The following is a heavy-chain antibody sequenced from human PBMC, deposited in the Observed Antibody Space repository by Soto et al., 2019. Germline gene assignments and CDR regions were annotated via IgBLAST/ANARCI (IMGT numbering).Heavy chain of an antibody. J-gene: IGHJ5*02. Sequence: GGSLRLSCAASAFTFSHYYMSRLRQPPGKGLEWVSYISKSGSIIHFADSVKGRFAISRDNAKNTLYLQMSSLRAEDTALYYCARDLSPYSDYYDESTSETWFDPWGQGTLVTVSS. D-gene: IGHD3-16*01. CDR2: ISKSGSII. V-gene: IGHV3-11*01. CDR3: ARDLSPYSDYYDESTSETWFDP. CDR1: AFTFSHYY.